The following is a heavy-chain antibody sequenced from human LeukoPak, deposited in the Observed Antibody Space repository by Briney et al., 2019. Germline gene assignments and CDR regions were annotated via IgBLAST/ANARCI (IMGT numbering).Heavy chain of an antibody. D-gene: IGHD3-22*01. CDR3: ARFSDSSGPSADY. V-gene: IGHV1-69*04. CDR1: GGTFSSYA. J-gene: IGHJ4*02. Sequence: SVKVSCKASGGTFSSYAISWVRQAPGQGLEWMGRIIPILGIANYAQKFQGRVTITADKSTSTAYMELSSLRSEDTAVYYCARFSDSSGPSADYWGREPWSPSPQ. CDR2: IIPILGIA.